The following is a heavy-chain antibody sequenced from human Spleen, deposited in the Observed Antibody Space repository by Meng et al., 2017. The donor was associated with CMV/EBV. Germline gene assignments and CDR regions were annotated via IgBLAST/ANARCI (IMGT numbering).Heavy chain of an antibody. Sequence: GESLKISCAASGFTFSSYEMNWVRQAPGKGLEWVSYISSSGSTIYYADSVKGRFTISRDNAKNSLYLQMNSLRAEDTAVYYCASHSGTYYYYYGMDVWGQGTTVTVSS. CDR3: ASHSGTYYYYYGMDV. CDR1: GFTFSSYE. J-gene: IGHJ6*02. CDR2: ISSSGSTI. D-gene: IGHD1-26*01. V-gene: IGHV3-48*03.